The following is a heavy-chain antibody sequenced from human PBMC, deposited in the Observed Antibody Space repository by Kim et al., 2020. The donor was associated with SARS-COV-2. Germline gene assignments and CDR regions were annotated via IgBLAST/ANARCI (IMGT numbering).Heavy chain of an antibody. CDR1: GFTFSSYA. D-gene: IGHD3-22*01. Sequence: GGSLRLSCAASGFTFSSYAMSWVRQAPGKGLEWVSAISGSGGSTYYADSVKGRFTISRDNSKNTLYLQMNSLRAEDTAVYYCAASSGYSNDAFDIWGQGTMVTVSS. J-gene: IGHJ3*02. CDR3: AASSGYSNDAFDI. CDR2: ISGSGGST. V-gene: IGHV3-23*01.